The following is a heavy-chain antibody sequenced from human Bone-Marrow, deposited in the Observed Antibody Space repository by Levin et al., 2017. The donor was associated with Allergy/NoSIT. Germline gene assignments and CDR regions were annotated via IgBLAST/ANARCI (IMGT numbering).Heavy chain of an antibody. Sequence: GGSLRLSCKASGYTFTSYDINWVRQATGQGLEWMGWMNPNSGNTGYAQKFQGRVTMTRNTSISTAYMELSSLRSEDTAVYYCARGFSNYLRYYYYYYGMDVWGQGTTVTVSS. J-gene: IGHJ6*02. CDR1: GYTFTSYD. V-gene: IGHV1-8*01. CDR2: MNPNSGNT. D-gene: IGHD4-11*01. CDR3: ARGFSNYLRYYYYYYGMDV.